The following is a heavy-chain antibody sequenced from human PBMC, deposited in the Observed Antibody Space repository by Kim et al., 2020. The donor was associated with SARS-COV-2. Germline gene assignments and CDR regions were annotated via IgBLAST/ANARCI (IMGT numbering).Heavy chain of an antibody. CDR3: ARGWYSSSWPFDY. V-gene: IGHV4-59*09. D-gene: IGHD6-13*01. J-gene: IGHJ4*02. Sequence: YNPSLKRRVTISVDTSKNQFCLKLSSVTGADTAVYYCARGWYSSSWPFDYWGQGTLVTVSS.